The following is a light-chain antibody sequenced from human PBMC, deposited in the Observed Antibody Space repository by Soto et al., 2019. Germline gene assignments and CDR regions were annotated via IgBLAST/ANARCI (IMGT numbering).Light chain of an antibody. CDR2: GAS. V-gene: IGKV3D-15*01. J-gene: IGKJ3*01. CDR3: QQYNDWPFT. Sequence: EIVLTQSPGTLSLSPGERATLSCKTSQSRGSNFLAWYQHKPGQAPRLLIYGASIRATGIPARFSGSGSGTEFTLTISSLQSEDFAIYFCQQYNDWPFTFGPGTKVDIK. CDR1: QSRGSN.